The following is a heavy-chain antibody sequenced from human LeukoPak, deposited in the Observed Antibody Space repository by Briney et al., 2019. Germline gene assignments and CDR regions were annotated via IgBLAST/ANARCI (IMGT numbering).Heavy chain of an antibody. J-gene: IGHJ4*02. Sequence: GGSLRLSCAASGFTFDNYAMTWVRQAPGRGLGWVSTISNTGGSTYYVDSVKGRFTISRDNSKNTLYLQMNSLRAEDTAVYYCAKDQYCSGESCPHQRGFHYWGQGTLVTVSS. D-gene: IGHD2-15*01. V-gene: IGHV3-23*01. CDR2: ISNTGGST. CDR3: AKDQYCSGESCPHQRGFHY. CDR1: GFTFDNYA.